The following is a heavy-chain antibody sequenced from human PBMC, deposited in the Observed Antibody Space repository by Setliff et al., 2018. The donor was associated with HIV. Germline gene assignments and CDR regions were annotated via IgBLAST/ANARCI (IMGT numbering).Heavy chain of an antibody. J-gene: IGHJ1*01. Sequence: GGSLRLSCAASGFTFGSYWMHWVRQAPGKGLVWVSRINSDGSSTSYADSVKGRFTISRDNAKNTLYLQMNSLRAEDTAVYYCARSEGQRYFDWALKHWGQGTLVTVSS. V-gene: IGHV3-74*01. CDR3: ARSEGQRYFDWALKH. CDR1: GFTFGSYW. D-gene: IGHD3-9*01. CDR2: INSDGSST.